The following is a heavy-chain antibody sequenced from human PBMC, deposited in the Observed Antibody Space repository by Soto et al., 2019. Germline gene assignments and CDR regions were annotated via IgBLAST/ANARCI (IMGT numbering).Heavy chain of an antibody. V-gene: IGHV4-34*01. CDR3: ARGIAMKLVVHSDASDKYYLDS. CDR2: INHSGST. J-gene: IGHJ4*02. Sequence: SETLSLTCAVYGGSFSGYYRSWIRQPPGKGLEWIGEINHSGSTNYNPSLKSRVTISVDTSKNQFSLKMTSVAAADTAMYYCARGIAMKLVVHSDASDKYYLDSWSQGTLVTVSS. CDR1: GGSFSGYY. D-gene: IGHD3-22*01.